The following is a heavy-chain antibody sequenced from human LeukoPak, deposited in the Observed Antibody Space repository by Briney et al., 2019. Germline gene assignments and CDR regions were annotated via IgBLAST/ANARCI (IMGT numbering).Heavy chain of an antibody. CDR1: GFTFSSYG. Sequence: GGSLRLSCAASGFTFSSYGMHWVRQAPGKGLEWVAFIRYDGSNKYYADSVKGRFTISRDNSKNTLYLQMNSLRAEDTAVYYCARAGFRVTPLLTDYWGQGTLVTVSS. J-gene: IGHJ4*02. CDR2: IRYDGSNK. CDR3: ARAGFRVTPLLTDY. V-gene: IGHV3-30*02. D-gene: IGHD3-3*01.